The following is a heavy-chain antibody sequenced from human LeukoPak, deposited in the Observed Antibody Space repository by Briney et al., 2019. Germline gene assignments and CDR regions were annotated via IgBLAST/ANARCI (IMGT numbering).Heavy chain of an antibody. D-gene: IGHD2-2*01. CDR2: IYTSGST. V-gene: IGHV4-4*09. CDR1: GDSISNYY. CDR3: AGTPYCSSDNCYRFYNGIDGFDS. Sequence: PSETLSLTCTVSGDSISNYYWRWLGQPPGKGRGGIGYIYTSGSTSYNPSLKSRRTISVHTSQHQSSLKLSSVTAADTALYYCAGTPYCSSDNCYRFYNGIDGFDSWGQGTKVTVSS. J-gene: IGHJ3*02.